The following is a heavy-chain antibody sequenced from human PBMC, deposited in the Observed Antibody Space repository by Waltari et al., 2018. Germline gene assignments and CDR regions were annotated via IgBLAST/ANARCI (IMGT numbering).Heavy chain of an antibody. CDR1: GGTFSSYA. Sequence: QVQLVQSGAEVKKPGSSVKVSCKASGGTFSSYAISWVRQAPGQGLAWMGGIIPIFGTANYAQKFQGRVTITTDESTSTAYMELSSLRSEDTAVYYCARLQKGARRGYYYYGMDVWGQGTTVTVSS. V-gene: IGHV1-69*05. J-gene: IGHJ6*02. CDR3: ARLQKGARRGYYYYGMDV. CDR2: IIPIFGTA. D-gene: IGHD1-26*01.